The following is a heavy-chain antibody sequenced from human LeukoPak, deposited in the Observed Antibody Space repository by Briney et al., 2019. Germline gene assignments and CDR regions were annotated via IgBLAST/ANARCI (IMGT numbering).Heavy chain of an antibody. CDR2: IIPILGIA. V-gene: IGHV1-69*04. D-gene: IGHD2-2*02. J-gene: IGHJ6*02. CDR3: ARVHQLLYLDV. CDR1: GGTFSSYA. Sequence: GSSVKVSCKASGGTFSSYAIRWVRPAPGQGLEWMGRIIPILGIANYAQKFQGRVTITADKSTSTAYMELSSLRSEDTAVYYCARVHQLLYLDVWGQGTTVTVSS.